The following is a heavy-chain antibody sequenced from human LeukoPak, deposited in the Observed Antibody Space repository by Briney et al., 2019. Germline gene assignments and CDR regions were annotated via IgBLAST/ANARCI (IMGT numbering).Heavy chain of an antibody. V-gene: IGHV3-15*07. CDR1: GFIFSNAW. D-gene: IGHD4-17*01. J-gene: IGHJ4*02. CDR2: IKSETHGGTT. CDR3: TTDGPTAVTSPFNY. Sequence: GGSLRLSCAASGFIFSNAWMNWVRQAPGKGLEWVGRIKSETHGGTTDYGVPVKGRFIISGDDSKNTLYLQMNSLKTEDTAVYYCTTDGPTAVTSPFNYWGQGTLVTVSS.